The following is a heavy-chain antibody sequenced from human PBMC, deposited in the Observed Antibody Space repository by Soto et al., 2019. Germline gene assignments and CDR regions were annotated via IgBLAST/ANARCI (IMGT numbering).Heavy chain of an antibody. V-gene: IGHV3-23*01. D-gene: IGHD3-9*01. CDR2: ISGSGGST. CDR1: GFTFSSYA. J-gene: IGHJ4*02. Sequence: GGSLRLSCAASGFTFSSYAMSWVRQAPGKGLEWVSAISGSGGSTYYADSVKGRFTISRDNSKNTLYLQMNSLRAEDSAVYYCAKELRGYFDWLPFDYWGQGTLVTVSS. CDR3: AKELRGYFDWLPFDY.